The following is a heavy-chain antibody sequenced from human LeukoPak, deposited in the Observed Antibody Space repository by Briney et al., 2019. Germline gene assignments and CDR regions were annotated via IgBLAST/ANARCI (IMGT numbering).Heavy chain of an antibody. V-gene: IGHV3-48*03. D-gene: IGHD3-3*01. CDR3: ARRSVLDY. Sequence: PGGSLRLSCAVSGFTFRSYEMSWVRQAPGKGLEWVSYISSTGSTISYADSVKGRFLISRDNAKNSLYLQMNSLRAEDTAVYYCARRSVLDYWGQGTLVTVSS. J-gene: IGHJ4*02. CDR2: ISSTGSTI. CDR1: GFTFRSYE.